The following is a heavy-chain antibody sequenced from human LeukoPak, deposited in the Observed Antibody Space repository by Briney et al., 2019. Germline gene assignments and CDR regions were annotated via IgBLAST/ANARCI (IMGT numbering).Heavy chain of an antibody. V-gene: IGHV1-3*01. J-gene: IGHJ6*02. D-gene: IGHD3-10*01. CDR2: INAGNGNT. CDR1: GYTFTSYA. CDR3: ARGGEVRGVMVQDYYGMDV. Sequence: ASVKVSCKASGYTFTSYAMHWVRQAPGQRLEWMGWINAGNGNTKYSQKFQGRVTITRDTSASTAYMELSSLRSEDTAVYYCARGGEVRGVMVQDYYGMDVWGQGTTVTVSS.